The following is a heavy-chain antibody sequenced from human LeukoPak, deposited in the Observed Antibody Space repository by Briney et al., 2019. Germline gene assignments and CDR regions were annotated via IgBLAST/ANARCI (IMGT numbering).Heavy chain of an antibody. CDR3: ARRRSIAAAGNDVFDI. J-gene: IGHJ3*02. CDR2: IYYSGST. V-gene: IGHV4-59*08. CDR1: GFSISSYY. Sequence: SETLSLTCTVSGFSISSYYWNWIRQAPGKGLEGIGYIYYSGSTNYNPSLKSRVTISVDTCKTHFSLRQSSVTAADTAMYYCARRRSIAAAGNDVFDIWGQRTMVTVSS. D-gene: IGHD6-13*01.